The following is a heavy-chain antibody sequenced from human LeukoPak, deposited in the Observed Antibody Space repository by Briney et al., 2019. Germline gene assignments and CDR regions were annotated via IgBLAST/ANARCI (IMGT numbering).Heavy chain of an antibody. CDR3: ARAHSSGWYYFDY. J-gene: IGHJ4*02. V-gene: IGHV1-2*02. CDR1: GYTFTCYY. D-gene: IGHD6-19*01. CDR2: INPNSGGT. Sequence: ASVTVSFKASGYTFTCYYMHWVRQAPGQGLEWMGWINPNSGGTNYAQKFQGRVTMTRDTSISTAYMELSRLRSDDTAVYYCARAHSSGWYYFDYWGQGTLVTVSS.